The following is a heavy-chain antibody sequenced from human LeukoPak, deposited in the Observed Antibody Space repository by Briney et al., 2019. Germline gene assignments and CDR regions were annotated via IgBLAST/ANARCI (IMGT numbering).Heavy chain of an antibody. D-gene: IGHD4-17*01. CDR1: GFTFSSYA. CDR2: ISASGGTT. J-gene: IGHJ6*02. Sequence: PGGSLRLSCAASGFTFSSYAMTWVRQAPGKGLEWVSAISASGGTTYYADSVKGRFTISRDNSKNTLFLQMNSLRAEDTAVYFCANPYGDSSNGMDVWGQGTTITVSS. V-gene: IGHV3-23*01. CDR3: ANPYGDSSNGMDV.